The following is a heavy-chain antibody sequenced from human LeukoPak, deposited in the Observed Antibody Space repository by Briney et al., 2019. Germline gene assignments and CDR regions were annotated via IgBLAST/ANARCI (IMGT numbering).Heavy chain of an antibody. J-gene: IGHJ6*03. V-gene: IGHV4-4*07. CDR3: ARARAVAGRNYYYYMDV. Sequence: SETLSLTCTVSGGSISSYYWSWIRQPAGKGLEWIRRIYTSGSTNYNPPLKSRVTMSVDTSKNQFSLKLSSVTAADTAVYYCARARAVAGRNYYYYMDVWGKGTTVTISS. CDR2: IYTSGST. D-gene: IGHD6-19*01. CDR1: GGSISSYY.